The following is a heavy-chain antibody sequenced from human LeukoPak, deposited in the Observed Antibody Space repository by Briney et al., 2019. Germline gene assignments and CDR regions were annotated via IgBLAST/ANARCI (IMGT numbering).Heavy chain of an antibody. J-gene: IGHJ4*02. Sequence: GGSLRLSCAASGFIFSRYAMSWVRQAPGKGLQWVSGISKSGDRTHYADSVKGRFTISRDNSKNTLYLQMDSLRAEDTAVYYCARGRGSYYPLGYWGQGTLVTVS. CDR3: ARGRGSYYPLGY. CDR1: GFIFSRYA. V-gene: IGHV3-23*01. CDR2: ISKSGDRT. D-gene: IGHD1-26*01.